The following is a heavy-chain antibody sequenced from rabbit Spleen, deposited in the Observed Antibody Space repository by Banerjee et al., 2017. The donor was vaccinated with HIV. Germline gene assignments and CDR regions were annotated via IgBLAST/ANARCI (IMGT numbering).Heavy chain of an antibody. D-gene: IGHD1-1*01. J-gene: IGHJ4*01. CDR2: INTSTGVT. V-gene: IGHV1S45*01. CDR3: ARDLVGVIGWNFYL. Sequence: QEQLEESGGDLVKPEGSLTLTCTASGFSFSYKFVMCWVRQAPGKGLEWIACINTSTGVTVYATWTKGRFTISRTSSTTVTLRMTSLTAADTATYFCARDLVGVIGWNFYLWGPGTLVTVS. CDR1: GFSFSYKFV.